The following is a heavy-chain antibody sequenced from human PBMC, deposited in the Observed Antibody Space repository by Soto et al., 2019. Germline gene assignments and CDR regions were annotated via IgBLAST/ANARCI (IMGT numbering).Heavy chain of an antibody. CDR3: AKDPGGYDSSGYDAFDI. Sequence: PGGSLRLSCAASGFTFSSYAMSWVRQAPGKGLEWVSAISGSGGSTYYADSVKGRSTISRDNSKNTLYLQMNSLRAEDTAVYYCAKDPGGYDSSGYDAFDIWGQGTMVTVSS. J-gene: IGHJ3*02. V-gene: IGHV3-23*01. D-gene: IGHD3-22*01. CDR2: ISGSGGST. CDR1: GFTFSSYA.